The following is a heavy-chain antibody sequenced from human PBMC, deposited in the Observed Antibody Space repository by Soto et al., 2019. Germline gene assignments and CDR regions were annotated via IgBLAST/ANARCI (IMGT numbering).Heavy chain of an antibody. V-gene: IGHV1-18*01. D-gene: IGHD3-10*01. CDR2: INVYNGNT. Sequence: ASVKVSCKASGYTFTNYGISWVRQAPGQGLEWMGWINVYNGNTKYAQKVQGRVTMTKDTSTSTAYMELRSLRSDDTAVYYFARGVGSGSYYNQYNWFDPWGQGTLVTVSS. CDR3: ARGVGSGSYYNQYNWFDP. CDR1: GYTFTNYG. J-gene: IGHJ5*02.